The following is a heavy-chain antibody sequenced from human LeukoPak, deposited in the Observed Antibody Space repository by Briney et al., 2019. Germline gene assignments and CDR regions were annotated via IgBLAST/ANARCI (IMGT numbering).Heavy chain of an antibody. D-gene: IGHD4-17*01. J-gene: IGHJ6*03. Sequence: GASVKVSCKASGGTFSSYAISWVRQAPGQGLEWMGGIIPIFGTANYAQKFQGRVTITADESTSTAYMELSSLRSEDTAVYYCARPRLRTKTKKNYYYYYMDVWGEGTTVTVSS. V-gene: IGHV1-69*13. CDR2: IIPIFGTA. CDR3: ARPRLRTKTKKNYYYYYMDV. CDR1: GGTFSSYA.